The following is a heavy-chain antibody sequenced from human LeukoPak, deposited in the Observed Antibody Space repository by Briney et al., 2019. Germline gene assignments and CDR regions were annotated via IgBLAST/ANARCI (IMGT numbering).Heavy chain of an antibody. J-gene: IGHJ4*02. CDR2: ISGSGGST. CDR1: GFTFSSYG. CDR3: AKGGRDIVVVPAALDS. Sequence: GGSLRLSCAASGFTFSSYGMSWVRQAPGKGLEWVSAISGSGGSTYYADSVKGRLTISRDNSKNTLYLQMNSLRAEGTAVYYCAKGGRDIVVVPAALDSWGQGTLVTVSS. D-gene: IGHD2-2*01. V-gene: IGHV3-23*01.